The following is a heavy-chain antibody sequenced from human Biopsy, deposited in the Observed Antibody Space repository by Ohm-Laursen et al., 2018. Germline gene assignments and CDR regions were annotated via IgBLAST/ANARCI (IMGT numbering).Heavy chain of an antibody. D-gene: IGHD4-23*01. CDR1: GFSFSDYH. CDR3: ARDTRWSPYSMDV. Sequence: GSLRLSCAASGFSFSDYHMRWIRQAPGRGLEWVSYISGGGTIYYGDSMKGRATISRDNAKNSLYLQTHSLRAEDTAVYYCARDTRWSPYSMDVWGQGTTVTVSS. CDR2: ISGGGTI. V-gene: IGHV3-11*01. J-gene: IGHJ6*02.